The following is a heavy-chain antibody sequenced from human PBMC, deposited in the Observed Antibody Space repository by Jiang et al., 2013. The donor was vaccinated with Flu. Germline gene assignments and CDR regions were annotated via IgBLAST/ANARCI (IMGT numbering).Heavy chain of an antibody. D-gene: IGHD1-26*01. CDR3: ARESTRSYWFDP. CDR1: YW. Sequence: YWIAWVRQLPGKGLEWMGIIYPGDSDVRYSPSFQGQVTISADKSISTAYLQWSSLKASDTAIYYCARESTRSYWFDPWGQGTLVTVAS. J-gene: IGHJ5*02. V-gene: IGHV5-51*01. CDR2: IYPGDSDV.